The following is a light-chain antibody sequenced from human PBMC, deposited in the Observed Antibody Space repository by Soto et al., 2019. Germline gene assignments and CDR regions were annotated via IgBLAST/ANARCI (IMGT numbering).Light chain of an antibody. J-gene: IGLJ3*02. CDR3: CSYAGSSTV. Sequence: QSALSQPASVSGSPGQSITFSCTGTSSDVGSYNLMSWYQQHPGKAPKLLIYKGSERPSGVSIRFSGSDSGNAASLTISGLQAEDEADYYCCSYAGSSTVFGGGTKVTVL. V-gene: IGLV2-23*01. CDR1: SSDVGSYNL. CDR2: KGS.